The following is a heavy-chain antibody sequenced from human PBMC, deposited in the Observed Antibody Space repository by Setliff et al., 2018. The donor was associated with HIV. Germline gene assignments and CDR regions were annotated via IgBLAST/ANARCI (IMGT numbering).Heavy chain of an antibody. D-gene: IGHD6-13*01. V-gene: IGHV5-51*01. CDR3: ATGNSADTWYHFAY. Sequence: GESLKISCQASGYSFTKFWIGWVRQMPGKGLEWMGLIYPGDSDTRYSPSFQGQVTISADKSTNTLFLHLSSLRSEDTAVYYCATGNSADTWYHFAYWGQGTLVTV. CDR2: IYPGDSDT. J-gene: IGHJ4*02. CDR1: GYSFTKFW.